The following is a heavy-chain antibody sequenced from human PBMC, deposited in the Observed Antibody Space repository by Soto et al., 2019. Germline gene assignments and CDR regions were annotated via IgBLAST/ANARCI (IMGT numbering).Heavy chain of an antibody. Sequence: GGSLRLSCVASGFTVDDYAMHWVRQAPGKGLEWVSGISANGDNVDYADSVKGRFTVSRDNAKNSLFLQMNSLRPEDTALYYCAKDMNWGGMTTIHYFDSWGQGT. CDR1: GFTVDDYA. J-gene: IGHJ4*02. V-gene: IGHV3-9*01. D-gene: IGHD4-17*01. CDR3: AKDMNWGGMTTIHYFDS. CDR2: ISANGDNV.